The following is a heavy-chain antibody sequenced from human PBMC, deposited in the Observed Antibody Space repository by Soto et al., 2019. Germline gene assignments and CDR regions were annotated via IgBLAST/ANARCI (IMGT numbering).Heavy chain of an antibody. Sequence: PSETLSLTCTVSGGSINSNDHYLSWIRQPPGKGLEWIGYIHYRGGTYYNPSLKSRVTISVDTSKNRFSLKLSSVTAADTAVYYCARGYGRNFDYWGQGTLVTVSS. D-gene: IGHD5-18*01. V-gene: IGHV4-30-4*01. CDR3: ARGYGRNFDY. CDR1: GGSINSNDHY. CDR2: IHYRGGT. J-gene: IGHJ4*02.